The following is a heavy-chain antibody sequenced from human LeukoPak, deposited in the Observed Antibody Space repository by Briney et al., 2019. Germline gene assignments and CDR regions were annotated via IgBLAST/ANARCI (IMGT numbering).Heavy chain of an antibody. D-gene: IGHD7-27*01. CDR3: VRESFSRGDFN. Sequence: GGSLRLSCAASGFIFSSYWMTWVRQAPRKGLEWVATIRYDGDEKFYVDSVTGRFTISRDNAKNSLFLQMNSLAAEDTAVYYCVRESFSRGDFNWGQGTLVSVS. J-gene: IGHJ4*02. CDR1: GFIFSSYW. CDR2: IRYDGDEK. V-gene: IGHV3-7*01.